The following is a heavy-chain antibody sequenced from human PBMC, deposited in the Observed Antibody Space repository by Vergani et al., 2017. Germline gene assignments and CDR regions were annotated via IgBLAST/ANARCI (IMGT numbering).Heavy chain of an antibody. CDR3: ARVNTETNGHLYYFYHMHV. Sequence: QVQLQQWGGGLLKPSETLSLTCVVTGGSFTSYHWPWIRQSPGEGLEWVGDIDHTGRPDYNPSLKSRLTISVDKSRNQFSLTLNSVTATDTAIYFCARVNTETNGHLYYFYHMHVLGQGTAVTVS. D-gene: IGHD4-11*01. CDR1: GGSFTSYH. V-gene: IGHV4-34*01. J-gene: IGHJ6*03. CDR2: IDHTGRP.